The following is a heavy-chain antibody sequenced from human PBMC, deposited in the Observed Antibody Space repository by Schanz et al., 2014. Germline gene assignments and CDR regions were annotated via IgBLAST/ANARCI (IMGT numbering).Heavy chain of an antibody. CDR3: AKARRKSNCSGGRCFHCSYYGMDV. D-gene: IGHD2-15*01. CDR2: ISHSGGSK. CDR1: GFTFNSYA. V-gene: IGHV3-23*01. Sequence: DVQLLESGGGLVQPGGSLRLSCAASGFTFNSYAMTWVRQAPGKGLEWVSSISHSGGSKYYADSVKGRFTISRDNSKTTLSLQMNSLRAEDTAVYYCAKARRKSNCSGGRCFHCSYYGMDVWGQGTTVTVSS. J-gene: IGHJ6*02.